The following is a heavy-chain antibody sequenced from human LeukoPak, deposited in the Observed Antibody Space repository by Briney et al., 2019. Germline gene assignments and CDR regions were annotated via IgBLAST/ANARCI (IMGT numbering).Heavy chain of an antibody. Sequence: GGSLRLSCAASGFTFSSYEMNWVRQAPGKGLEWVSYISSSGSTIYYADSVKGRFTISRDNAKNSLYLQMNSLRAEDTAVYYCAREIFGSGSYPDFWGQGTLVTVSS. CDR1: GFTFSSYE. D-gene: IGHD3-10*01. J-gene: IGHJ4*02. CDR2: ISSSGSTI. V-gene: IGHV3-48*03. CDR3: AREIFGSGSYPDF.